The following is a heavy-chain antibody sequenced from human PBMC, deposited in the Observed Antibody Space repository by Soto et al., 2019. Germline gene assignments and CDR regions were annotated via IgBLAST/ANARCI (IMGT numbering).Heavy chain of an antibody. CDR3: ASGDPQYTSGWYYCDY. D-gene: IGHD6-19*01. CDR2: ISSDGSNK. Sequence: QVQLVESGGGVMQPGRSLRLSCAASGFTFRSYAMHWVRRAPGKGLEWVALISSDGSNKYYADSVKGRFTISRDNSENTLHLQMNSLRPEDSAVYYCASGDPQYTSGWYYCDYWGQGTLVTISS. J-gene: IGHJ4*02. V-gene: IGHV3-30-3*01. CDR1: GFTFRSYA.